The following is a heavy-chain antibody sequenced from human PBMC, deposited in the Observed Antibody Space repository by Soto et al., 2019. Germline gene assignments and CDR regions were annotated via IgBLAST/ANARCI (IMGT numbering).Heavy chain of an antibody. CDR1: GGSISSYY. Sequence: SETLSLTCTVSGGSISSYYWSWIRQPPGKGLEWIGYIYYSGSTNYNPSLKSRVTISVDTSKNQFSLKLSSVTAADTAVYYCARSDYYGEQPRYYFDYWGQGTLVTVSS. CDR3: ARSDYYGEQPRYYFDY. D-gene: IGHD4-17*01. CDR2: IYYSGST. J-gene: IGHJ4*02. V-gene: IGHV4-59*01.